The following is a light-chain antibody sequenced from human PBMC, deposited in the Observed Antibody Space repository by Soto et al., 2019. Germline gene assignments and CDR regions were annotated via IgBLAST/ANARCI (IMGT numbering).Light chain of an antibody. CDR1: QSVSTN. J-gene: IGKJ1*01. CDR3: QHYNNWPT. CDR2: AAS. V-gene: IGKV3-15*01. Sequence: EIVITQCPVTLYVSPGERATLSCRASQSVSTNLACYQQKPGQAPTVRIYAASTRATNIPARFSGIGSGPDFTLTISSLQSEDFALYYCQHYNNWPTFGQGTKVDIK.